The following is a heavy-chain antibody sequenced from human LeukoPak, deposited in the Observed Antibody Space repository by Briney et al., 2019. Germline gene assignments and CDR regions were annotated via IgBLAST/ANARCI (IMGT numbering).Heavy chain of an antibody. Sequence: ASVKVSCKASGYTFTSYAMHWVRQAPGQRLEWMGWINAGNGNTKYSQKFQGRVTITRDTSASTAYMELSSLRSEDTAVYCCARTDRDDYGDYPKGLIRSYNWFDPWGQGTLVTVSS. CDR2: INAGNGNT. CDR1: GYTFTSYA. D-gene: IGHD4-17*01. CDR3: ARTDRDDYGDYPKGLIRSYNWFDP. V-gene: IGHV1-3*01. J-gene: IGHJ5*02.